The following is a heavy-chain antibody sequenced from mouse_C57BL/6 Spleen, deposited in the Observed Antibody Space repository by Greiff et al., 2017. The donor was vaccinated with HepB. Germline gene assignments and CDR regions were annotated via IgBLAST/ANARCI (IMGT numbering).Heavy chain of an antibody. CDR1: GYTFTDYN. J-gene: IGHJ4*01. D-gene: IGHD2-2*01. V-gene: IGHV1-22*01. CDR3: AREGIYYGYDGLYYYAMDY. Sequence: EVQLQQSGPELVKPGASVKMSCKASGYTFTDYNMHWVKQSHGKSLEWIGYINPNNGGTSYNQKFKGKATLTVNKSSSTAYMELRSLTSEDSAVYYCAREGIYYGYDGLYYYAMDYWGQGTSVTVSS. CDR2: INPNNGGT.